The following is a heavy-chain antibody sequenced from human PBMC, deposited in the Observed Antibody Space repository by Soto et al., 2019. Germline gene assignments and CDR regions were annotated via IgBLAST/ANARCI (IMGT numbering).Heavy chain of an antibody. CDR3: AKYARVRLTTGFDS. J-gene: IGHJ4*02. CDR2: LSGSGGST. Sequence: GGSLRLSCAASGFSFSNYGMSWVRQAPGKGLEWVSSLSGSGGSTYYADSVKGRFTISRDNSKDTLYLQMNNLRAEDTAIFYCAKYARVRLTTGFDSWGQGTLVTVSS. CDR1: GFSFSNYG. D-gene: IGHD4-17*01. V-gene: IGHV3-23*01.